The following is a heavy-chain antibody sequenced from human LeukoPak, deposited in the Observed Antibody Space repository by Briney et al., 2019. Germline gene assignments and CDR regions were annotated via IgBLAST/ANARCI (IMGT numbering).Heavy chain of an antibody. Sequence: PWRSLRLSCAASGCTFSSYEMNWVRQAPGKGQELVSYISNNCSTIYYEDSVKSRFTISRDNAKNSLYLQMNSLRAEDTAVYYCARSYYYDSSGYSNWFDPWGQGTLVTVSS. CDR2: ISNNCSTI. D-gene: IGHD3-22*01. CDR3: ARSYYYDSSGYSNWFDP. V-gene: IGHV3-48*03. CDR1: GCTFSSYE. J-gene: IGHJ5*02.